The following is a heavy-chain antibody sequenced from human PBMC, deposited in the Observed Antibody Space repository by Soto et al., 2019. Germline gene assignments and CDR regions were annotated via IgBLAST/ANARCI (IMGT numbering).Heavy chain of an antibody. CDR1: GYTFTSYA. V-gene: IGHV1-3*01. J-gene: IGHJ3*02. Sequence: QVPLVQSGAEVKKPGASVKVSCKASGYTFTSYAMHWVRQAPGQRLEWMGWINAGNGNTKYSQKFQGRVTITRDTSASTAYMELSSLRSEDTAVYYCAAPDWSTLGAFDIWGQGTMVTVSS. CDR2: INAGNGNT. CDR3: AAPDWSTLGAFDI. D-gene: IGHD3-9*01.